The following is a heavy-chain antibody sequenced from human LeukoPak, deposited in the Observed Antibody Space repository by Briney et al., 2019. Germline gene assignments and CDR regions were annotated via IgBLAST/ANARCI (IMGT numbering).Heavy chain of an antibody. CDR2: INWNGGST. CDR1: GFTFSSYA. D-gene: IGHD6-19*01. J-gene: IGHJ6*03. V-gene: IGHV3-20*04. CDR3: ARAAGSSGWYVDHYYYYMDV. Sequence: GGSLRLSCAASGFTFSSYAMSWVRQAPGKGLELVSGINWNGGSTGYADSVKGRFTISRDNAKNSLYLQMNSLRAEDTALYYCARAAGSSGWYVDHYYYYMDVWGKGTTVTVSS.